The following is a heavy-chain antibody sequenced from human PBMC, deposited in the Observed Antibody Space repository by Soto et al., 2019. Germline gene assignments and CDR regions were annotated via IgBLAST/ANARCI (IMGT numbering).Heavy chain of an antibody. Sequence: PGGSRRLSGLAAGFPFSSYAMSSVLQTPGKGLEWGSGISGSGGRTYYAGSVKGRFTISRDNYKSTLSVQMHILRVEDTAVYFCAKGGYYSLFDIWGQGTMVTVS. CDR2: ISGSGGRT. CDR3: AKGGYYSLFDI. J-gene: IGHJ3*02. V-gene: IGHV3-23*01. D-gene: IGHD3-16*01. CDR1: GFPFSSYA.